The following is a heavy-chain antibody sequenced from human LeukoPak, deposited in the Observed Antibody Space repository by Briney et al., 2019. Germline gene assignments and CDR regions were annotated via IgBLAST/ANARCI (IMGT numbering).Heavy chain of an antibody. J-gene: IGHJ4*02. CDR2: INPNSGGT. V-gene: IGHV1-2*06. CDR3: ATGRYFDWFSIDY. CDR1: GYTFTGYY. D-gene: IGHD3-9*01. Sequence: ASVKVSCKASGYTFTGYYMHWVRQAPGQGLEWMGRINPNSGGTNYAQKFQGRVTMTEDTSTDTAYMELSSLRSEDTAVYYCATGRYFDWFSIDYWGQGTLVTVSS.